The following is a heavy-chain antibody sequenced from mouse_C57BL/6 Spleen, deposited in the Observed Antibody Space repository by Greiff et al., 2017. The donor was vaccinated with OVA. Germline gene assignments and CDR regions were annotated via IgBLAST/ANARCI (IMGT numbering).Heavy chain of an antibody. V-gene: IGHV1-26*01. CDR1: GYTFTDYY. CDR3: ARRQLRLPWFAY. Sequence: EVQLQQSGPELVKPGASVKISCKASGYTFTDYYMNWVKPSHGKSLEWIGDINPNNGGTSYNQKFKGKATLTVDKSSSTAYMELRSLTSEDSAVYYCARRQLRLPWFAYWGQGTLVTVSA. J-gene: IGHJ3*01. D-gene: IGHD3-2*02. CDR2: INPNNGGT.